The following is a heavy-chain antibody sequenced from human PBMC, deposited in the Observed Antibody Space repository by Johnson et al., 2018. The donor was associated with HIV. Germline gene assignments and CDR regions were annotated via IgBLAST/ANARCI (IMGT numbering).Heavy chain of an antibody. Sequence: VQLVESGGGLVKPGGSLRLSCAASGFTFSDYDMHWVRQPTGKRLEWVSGIATTGDTYYAGSVKGRFTISRDNSKNSLYLQMNSLRVEDTALYYCARDRARWSSGWYNDAFDIWGQGTMVTVSS. D-gene: IGHD6-19*01. CDR3: ARDRARWSSGWYNDAFDI. CDR2: IATTGDT. CDR1: GFTFSDYD. V-gene: IGHV3-13*01. J-gene: IGHJ3*02.